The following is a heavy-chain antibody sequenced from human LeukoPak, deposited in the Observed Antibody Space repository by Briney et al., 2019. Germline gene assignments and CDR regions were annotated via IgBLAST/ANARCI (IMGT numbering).Heavy chain of an antibody. D-gene: IGHD3-3*01. CDR3: ARGNDFWSGYSGTDY. CDR1: GGSISSGGYY. Sequence: SQTLSLTCTVSGGSISSGGYYWSWIRQHPGRGREGVGYIYYSGSTYYNPSLKSRVTISVDRSKNQFSLKLSSVTAADTAVYYCARGNDFWSGYSGTDYWGQGTLVTVSS. J-gene: IGHJ4*02. V-gene: IGHV4-31*03. CDR2: IYYSGST.